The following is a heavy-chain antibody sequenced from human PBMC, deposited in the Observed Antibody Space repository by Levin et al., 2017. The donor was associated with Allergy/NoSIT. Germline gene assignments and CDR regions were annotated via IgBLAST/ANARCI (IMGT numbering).Heavy chain of an antibody. Sequence: GESLKISCAASGFTFSSYAMSWVRQAPGKGLEWVSAISGSGGSTYYADSVKGRFTISRDNSKNTLYLQMNSLRAEDTAVYYCAKDPAVVVVAATLPDYWGQGTLVTVSS. V-gene: IGHV3-23*01. CDR3: AKDPAVVVVAATLPDY. D-gene: IGHD2-15*01. J-gene: IGHJ4*02. CDR2: ISGSGGST. CDR1: GFTFSSYA.